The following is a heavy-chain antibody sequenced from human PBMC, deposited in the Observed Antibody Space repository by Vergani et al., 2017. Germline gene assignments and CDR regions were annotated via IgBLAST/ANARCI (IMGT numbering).Heavy chain of an antibody. D-gene: IGHD2-8*01. J-gene: IGHJ1*01. CDR2: IKRDGTET. V-gene: IGHV3-7*01. Sequence: EVQLVESGGELVQPGRPLRLSCAASGFTFGDYYMAWIRLAPGKGLDWVASIKRDGTETFYVDSVKGRFTISRDNAKTTLYLQMNSLRDEDRGVYYCARINGGSAPYLHYWGQGTLVTVAS. CDR1: GFTFGDYY. CDR3: ARINGGSAPYLHY.